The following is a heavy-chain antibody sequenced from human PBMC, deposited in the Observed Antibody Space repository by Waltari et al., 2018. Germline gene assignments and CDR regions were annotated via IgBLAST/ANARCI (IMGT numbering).Heavy chain of an antibody. CDR3: ARDLGGAATFDY. CDR1: GYTFTSYA. V-gene: IGHV1-3*01. Sequence: QVQLVQSGAEVKKPGASVKVSCKASGYTFTSYAMHWVRQAPGQRLEWMGWINAGNGNTKSSQKFQGRVTITRDTSASTAYMELSSLRSEDTAVYYCARDLGGAATFDYWGQGTLVTVSS. J-gene: IGHJ4*02. D-gene: IGHD6-25*01. CDR2: INAGNGNT.